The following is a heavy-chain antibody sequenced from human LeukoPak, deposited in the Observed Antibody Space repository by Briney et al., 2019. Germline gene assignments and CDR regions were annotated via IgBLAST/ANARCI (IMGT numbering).Heavy chain of an antibody. D-gene: IGHD3-22*01. J-gene: IGHJ3*02. CDR3: ATDSWSRDAFDI. Sequence: SETLSLTCTLSLGSLSSSSYYWGWIRQPPGKGLEWSGCIYYSGSTYYNPSLKKRVTISIHTPNNQLSLKVRSVPAADTSVYFCATDSWSRDAFDISGQGEIVTVS. CDR2: IYYSGST. V-gene: IGHV4-39*07. CDR1: LGSLSSSSYY.